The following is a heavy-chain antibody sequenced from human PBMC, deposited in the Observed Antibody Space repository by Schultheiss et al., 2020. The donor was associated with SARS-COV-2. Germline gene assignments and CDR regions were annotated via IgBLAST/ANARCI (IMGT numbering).Heavy chain of an antibody. CDR3: ARDLVGYCSSTSCYSEYYYYYMDV. J-gene: IGHJ6*03. CDR1: GYTFTSYG. Sequence: ASVKVSCKASGYTFTSYGISWVRQAPGQGLEWMGWISAYNGNTNYAQKLQGRVTMTTDTSTSTAYMELRSLRSDDTAVYYCARDLVGYCSSTSCYSEYYYYYMDVWGKGTTVTVSS. CDR2: ISAYNGNT. D-gene: IGHD2-2*01. V-gene: IGHV1-18*01.